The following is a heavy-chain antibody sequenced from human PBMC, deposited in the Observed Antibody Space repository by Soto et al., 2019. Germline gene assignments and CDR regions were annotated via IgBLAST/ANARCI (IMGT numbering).Heavy chain of an antibody. CDR1: GYTLTELS. V-gene: IGHV1-24*01. CDR3: GTGKGLRYFDAGYFDY. D-gene: IGHD3-9*01. CDR2: FDPEDGET. J-gene: IGHJ4*02. Sequence: ASVKVSCKVSGYTLTELSMHWVRQAPGKGLEWMGGFDPEDGETIYAQKFQGRVTMTEDTSTDTAYMELSSLRSEDTAGYYCGTGKGLRYFDAGYFDYWGQGTLVTVSS.